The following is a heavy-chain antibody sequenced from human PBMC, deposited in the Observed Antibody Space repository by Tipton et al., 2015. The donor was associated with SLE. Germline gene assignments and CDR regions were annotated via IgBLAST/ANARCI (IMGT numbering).Heavy chain of an antibody. J-gene: IGHJ4*02. CDR1: GSTIKDYA. D-gene: IGHD2-2*01. V-gene: IGHV3-9*01. CDR2: IMWNSDRI. CDR3: ARGICTSSGCYGAASDY. Sequence: SLRLSCVASGSTIKDYAMHWVRQIPGKGLEWVSGIMWNSDRIDYADSVKGRFSISRDNAKNSLYLQMDSLRAEDTAVYYCARGICTSSGCYGAASDYWGQGTLVTVSS.